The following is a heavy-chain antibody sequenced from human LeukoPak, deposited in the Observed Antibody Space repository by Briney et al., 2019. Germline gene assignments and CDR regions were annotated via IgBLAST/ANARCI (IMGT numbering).Heavy chain of an antibody. CDR2: MYWDDDK. CDR1: GFALSTSGLG. V-gene: IGHV2-5*02. Sequence: SGPTQVKPTQTLTLTCTFSGFALSTSGLGVRWIRNPPGQALEWLALMYWDDDKRYSPSLKSRLTINKDTSKNQVVLTMTNMDPVDTATYFFFKQQTSYDILTGYYTAEYFQHWGQGTLVTVSS. D-gene: IGHD3-9*01. J-gene: IGHJ1*01. CDR3: FKQQTSYDILTGYYTAEYFQH.